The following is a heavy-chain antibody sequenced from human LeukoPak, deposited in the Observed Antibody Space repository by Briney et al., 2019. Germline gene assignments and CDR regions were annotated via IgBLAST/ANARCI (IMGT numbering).Heavy chain of an antibody. CDR2: IYYSGST. Sequence: SETLSLTCTVSGGSISSGGYYWSWIRQPPGKGLEWIGYIYYSGSTNYNPSLKSRVTISVDTSKNQFSLKLSSVTAADTAVYYCARQEKDDFWSGYYFDYWGQGTLVTVSS. V-gene: IGHV4-61*08. D-gene: IGHD3-3*01. J-gene: IGHJ4*02. CDR1: GGSISSGGYY. CDR3: ARQEKDDFWSGYYFDY.